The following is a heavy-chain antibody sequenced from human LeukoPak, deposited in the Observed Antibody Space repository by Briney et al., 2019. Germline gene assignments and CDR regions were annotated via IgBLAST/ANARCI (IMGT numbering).Heavy chain of an antibody. Sequence: TVKVSCKASGFTFTSSAVQWVRQARGQRLEWIGWIVVGSGNTNYAQKFQERVTITRDMSTSTAYMELSSLRSEDTAVYYCAALDYGGNPVYFDYWGQGTLVTVSS. J-gene: IGHJ4*02. CDR1: GFTFTSSA. CDR2: IVVGSGNT. D-gene: IGHD4-23*01. CDR3: AALDYGGNPVYFDY. V-gene: IGHV1-58*01.